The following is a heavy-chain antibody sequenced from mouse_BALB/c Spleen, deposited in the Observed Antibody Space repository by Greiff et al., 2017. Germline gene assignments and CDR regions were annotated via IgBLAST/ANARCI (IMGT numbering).Heavy chain of an antibody. CDR2: INPYNDGT. CDR3: ARALGPHYYAMDY. J-gene: IGHJ4*01. V-gene: IGHV1-14*01. CDR1: GYTFTSYV. D-gene: IGHD4-1*01. Sequence: EVKLQESGPELVKPGASVKMSCKASGYTFTSYVMHWVKQKPGQGLEWIGYINPYNDGTKYNEKFKGKATLTSDKSSSTAYMELSSLTSEDSAVYYCARALGPHYYAMDYWGQGTSVTVSS.